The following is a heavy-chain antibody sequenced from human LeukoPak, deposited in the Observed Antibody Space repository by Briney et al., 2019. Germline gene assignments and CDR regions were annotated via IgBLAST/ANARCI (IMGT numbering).Heavy chain of an antibody. V-gene: IGHV4-34*01. CDR2: INHSGST. Sequence: SETLSLTCAVYGGSFSGYYWSRIRQPPGKGLEWIGEINHSGSTNYNPSLKSRVTISVDTSKNQFSLKLSSVTAADTAVYYCARDARYTAAAPGFDPWGQGTLVTVSS. CDR3: ARDARYTAAAPGFDP. D-gene: IGHD6-13*01. J-gene: IGHJ5*02. CDR1: GGSFSGYY.